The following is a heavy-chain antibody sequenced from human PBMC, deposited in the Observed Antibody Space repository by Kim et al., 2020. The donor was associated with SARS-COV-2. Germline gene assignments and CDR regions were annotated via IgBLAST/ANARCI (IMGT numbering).Heavy chain of an antibody. CDR2: IYHSGNV. V-gene: IGHV4-4*02. CDR3: ARYSNYYFDY. CDR1: GGSISSSNW. J-gene: IGHJ4*02. D-gene: IGHD4-4*01. Sequence: SETLSLTCAVSGGSISSSNWWSWVRQPPGKGLEWIGEIYHSGNVNYNPSLKSRVTISVDKSKNQFSLKLSSVTVSDTAFYYCARYSNYYFDYWGQGTLVTVSS.